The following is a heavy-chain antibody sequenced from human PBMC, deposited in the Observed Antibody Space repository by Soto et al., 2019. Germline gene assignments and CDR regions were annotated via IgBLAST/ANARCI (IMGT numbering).Heavy chain of an antibody. CDR3: GRTFRDGLLGLDP. Sequence: GGSLRLSCSASGFTFSSYCMSWVRQAPGKGLVWLSRLCHDGTIAIYSDSVKGRFSISRDIAKNTLYLQMTSLRAEDAAIYYCGRTFRDGLLGLDPWGQGTLVTVSS. V-gene: IGHV3-74*01. CDR2: LCHDGTIA. J-gene: IGHJ5*02. CDR1: GFTFSSYC. D-gene: IGHD3-16*01.